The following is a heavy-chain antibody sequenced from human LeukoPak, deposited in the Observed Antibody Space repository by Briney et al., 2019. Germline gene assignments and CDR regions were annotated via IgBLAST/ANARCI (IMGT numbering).Heavy chain of an antibody. Sequence: ASVTVSCKASGHTFTGYYMHWVRQAPGQGLEWMGWINPNSGGTNYAQKFQGRVTMTRDTSISTAYMELSRLRSDDTAVYYCARALDQYYDFWSGYYDYWGQGTLVTVSS. D-gene: IGHD3-3*01. J-gene: IGHJ4*02. CDR2: INPNSGGT. CDR3: ARALDQYYDFWSGYYDY. CDR1: GHTFTGYY. V-gene: IGHV1-2*02.